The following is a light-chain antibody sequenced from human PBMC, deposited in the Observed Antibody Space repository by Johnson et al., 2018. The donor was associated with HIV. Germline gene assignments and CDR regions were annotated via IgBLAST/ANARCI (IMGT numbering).Light chain of an antibody. CDR3: GTWDTSQSAHFV. V-gene: IGLV1-51*02. J-gene: IGLJ1*01. CDR2: EDT. Sequence: QSVLTQPPSVSAAPGQKVTISCSGATSNIGTNSVSWYQKFPGTAPKLLIYEDTKRPSGIPARFSGSKSGTSATLGITGLQTGDEADYYCGTWDTSQSAHFVFGTATEVSVL. CDR1: TSNIGTNS.